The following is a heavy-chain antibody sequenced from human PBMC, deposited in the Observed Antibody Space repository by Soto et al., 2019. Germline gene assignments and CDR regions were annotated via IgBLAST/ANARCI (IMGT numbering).Heavy chain of an antibody. CDR2: IYYSGST. J-gene: IGHJ4*02. V-gene: IGHV4-31*03. CDR3: AALRITMVRGVIITPNYFDY. D-gene: IGHD3-10*01. CDR1: GGSISSGGYY. Sequence: SETLSLTCTVSGGSISSGGYYWSWIRQHPGKGLEWIGYIYYSGSTYYNPSLKSRVTISVDTSKNQFSLKLSSVTAADTVVYYCAALRITMVRGVIITPNYFDYWGQGTLVTVSS.